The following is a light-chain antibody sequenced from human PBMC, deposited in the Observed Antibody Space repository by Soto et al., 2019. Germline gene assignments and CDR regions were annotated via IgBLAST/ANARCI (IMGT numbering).Light chain of an antibody. CDR1: ENIFYNPHNKNY. CDR3: HQYYSTPPYT. CDR2: WAS. Sequence: DIEMTQSPDSLAVSLGERATITCRSSENIFYNPHNKNYLAWYQQKPGQPPKLLIYWASTRESGVPDRFSGSGSGTDFTLTISSLQAEDVATYYWHQYYSTPPYTFGQGTRVEI. V-gene: IGKV4-1*01. J-gene: IGKJ2*01.